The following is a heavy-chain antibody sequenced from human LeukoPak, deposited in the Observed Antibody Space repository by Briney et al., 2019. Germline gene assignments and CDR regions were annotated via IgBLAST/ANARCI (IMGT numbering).Heavy chain of an antibody. D-gene: IGHD3-3*01. J-gene: IGHJ4*02. Sequence: GGSLRLSCAASGFTFSSYWMSWVRQAPGKGLEWVANIKQDGSEKYYVDSVKGRFTISRDNAKNSLYLQMNSLRAEDTAVYYCAKRVLRFLGWSDYFDYWGQGTLVTVSS. V-gene: IGHV3-7*03. CDR1: GFTFSSYW. CDR2: IKQDGSEK. CDR3: AKRVLRFLGWSDYFDY.